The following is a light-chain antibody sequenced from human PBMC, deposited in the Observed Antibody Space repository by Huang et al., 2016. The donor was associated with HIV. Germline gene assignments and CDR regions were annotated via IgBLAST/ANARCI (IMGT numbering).Light chain of an antibody. CDR2: DAS. Sequence: EIVLTQSPVTLSLSPGKRATLSCRASQNIATYLAWYQQKPGQAPRRLIYDASNRATGIPARFSGSGSGTDFTLTISSLDPEDFGVYYCQQRSKWPLTFGGGTKVEIK. CDR1: QNIATY. CDR3: QQRSKWPLT. V-gene: IGKV3-11*01. J-gene: IGKJ4*01.